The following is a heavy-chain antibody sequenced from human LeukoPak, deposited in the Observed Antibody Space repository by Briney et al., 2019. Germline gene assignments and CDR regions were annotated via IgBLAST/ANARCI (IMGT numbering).Heavy chain of an antibody. V-gene: IGHV1-2*02. CDR3: ARDLGFYYYGMDV. CDR1: EYTFTGYY. J-gene: IGHJ6*02. D-gene: IGHD3-16*01. CDR2: INPNSGGT. Sequence: ASVKVSCKASEYTFTGYYMHWVRQAPGQGLEWMGWINPNSGGTNYAQKFQGRVTMTRDTSISTAYMELSRLRSDDTAVYYCARDLGFYYYGMDVWGQGTTVTVSS.